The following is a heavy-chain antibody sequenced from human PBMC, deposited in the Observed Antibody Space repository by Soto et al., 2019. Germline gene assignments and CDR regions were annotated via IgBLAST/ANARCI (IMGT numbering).Heavy chain of an antibody. V-gene: IGHV3-7*03. Sequence: GGSLRLSCAASGFTFNSYWMTWVRQAPGKGLEWVANIKQDGSEKYYVDSVKGRFTISRDNAKNSVFLQMNSLTVEDTAMYYCASRVPDVAYYGVFDYWGQGTLVTVSS. J-gene: IGHJ4*02. CDR2: IKQDGSEK. D-gene: IGHD3-3*01. CDR1: GFTFNSYW. CDR3: ASRVPDVAYYGVFDY.